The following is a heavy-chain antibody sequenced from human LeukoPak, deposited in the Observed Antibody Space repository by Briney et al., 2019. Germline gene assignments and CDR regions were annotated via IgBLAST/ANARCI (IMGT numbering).Heavy chain of an antibody. J-gene: IGHJ4*02. CDR3: ARDETDYYDSSGYKGY. Sequence: GGSLRLSCAASGFTFDDYGMSWVRQAPGKGLEWVANIKQDGSEKYYVDSVKGRFTISRDNAKNSLYLQMNSLRAEDTAVYYCARDETDYYDSSGYKGYWGQGTLVTVSS. V-gene: IGHV3-7*01. D-gene: IGHD3-22*01. CDR2: IKQDGSEK. CDR1: GFTFDDYG.